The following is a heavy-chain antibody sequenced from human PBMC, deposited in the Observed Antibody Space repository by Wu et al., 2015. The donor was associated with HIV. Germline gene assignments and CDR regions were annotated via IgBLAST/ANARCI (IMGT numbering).Heavy chain of an antibody. J-gene: IGHJ5*02. CDR3: AREGVDAFHP. CDR2: INPNSGGS. Sequence: QVQLVQSGTEVKKPGAAVKVSCKTSGYNFNDFYIHWVRQAPGQGLEWMGWINPNSGGSNSAQKFQGRVTVTTDTSTTTSYMELRSLKSDDTAIYYCAREGVDAFHPWGQGTLVTVSS. D-gene: IGHD5-12*01. V-gene: IGHV1-2*02. CDR1: GYNFNDFY.